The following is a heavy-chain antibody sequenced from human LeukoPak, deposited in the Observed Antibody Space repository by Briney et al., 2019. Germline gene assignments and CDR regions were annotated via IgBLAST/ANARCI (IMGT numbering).Heavy chain of an antibody. CDR1: GFTVSNNY. CDR2: IYSGGST. Sequence: PGGSLRLSCAASGFTVSNNYMSWVRRAAGKGLEWVALIYSGGSTYYADSVKGRFTISRDNSKNTLHLQMNSLGAEDTAVYYCVRNSGELGAWGQGTLVTVST. J-gene: IGHJ5*02. D-gene: IGHD2-21*01. CDR3: VRNSGELGA. V-gene: IGHV3-53*01.